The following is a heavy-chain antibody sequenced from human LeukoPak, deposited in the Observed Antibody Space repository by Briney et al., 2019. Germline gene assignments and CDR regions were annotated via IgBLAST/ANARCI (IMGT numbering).Heavy chain of an antibody. V-gene: IGHV3-23*01. CDR1: GFTFANYA. CDR2: IGGRGGST. D-gene: IGHD3-22*01. Sequence: GGSLRLSCAASGFTFANYAMNWFRQAPGKGLEWVPNIGGRGGSTFYADSVKGRFTISRDHSKNTVYLQMNSLRVEDTAVYYCARPNYYDASGYYYFDYWGQGTLVTVSS. J-gene: IGHJ4*02. CDR3: ARPNYYDASGYYYFDY.